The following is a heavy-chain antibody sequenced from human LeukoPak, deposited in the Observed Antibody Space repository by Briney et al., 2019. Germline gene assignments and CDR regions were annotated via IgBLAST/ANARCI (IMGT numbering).Heavy chain of an antibody. CDR2: LYYSGST. V-gene: IGHV4-39*07. CDR3: ARGNYDSSGYYDY. J-gene: IGHJ4*02. CDR1: GGSISSSSYY. Sequence: SETLSLTCTVSGGSISSSSYYWGWIRQPPGKGLEWIGTLYYSGSTYYNPSLNSRVTISVDTSKNQFSLKLRSVTAADTAVYYCARGNYDSSGYYDYWGQGTLVTVSS. D-gene: IGHD3-22*01.